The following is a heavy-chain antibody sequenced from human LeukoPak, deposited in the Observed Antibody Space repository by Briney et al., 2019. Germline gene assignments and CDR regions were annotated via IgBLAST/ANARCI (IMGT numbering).Heavy chain of an antibody. J-gene: IGHJ4*02. D-gene: IGHD4-23*01. CDR3: AGGMVTPFDY. CDR1: GFTVSSNY. Sequence: PGGSLRLSCAASGFTVSSNYMSWVRQAPGKGLEWVSYISSSGSTIYYADSVKGRFTISRDNAKNSLYLQMNSLRAEDTAVYYCAGGMVTPFDYWGQGTLVTVSS. CDR2: ISSSGSTI. V-gene: IGHV3-11*04.